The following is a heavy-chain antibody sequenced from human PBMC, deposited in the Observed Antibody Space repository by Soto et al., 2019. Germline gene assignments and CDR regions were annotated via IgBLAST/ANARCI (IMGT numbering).Heavy chain of an antibody. CDR3: ARAPQTVAGAGIWY. CDR1: GYTLTELS. J-gene: IGHJ4*02. V-gene: IGHV1-24*01. D-gene: IGHD6-13*01. Sequence: GASVKVSCKVSGYTLTELSMHWVRQAPGKGLEWMGGFDPEDGETIYAQKFQGRVTMTEDTSTDTAYMELRSLRSDDTAVYYCARAPQTVAGAGIWYWGQGTLVTVSS. CDR2: FDPEDGET.